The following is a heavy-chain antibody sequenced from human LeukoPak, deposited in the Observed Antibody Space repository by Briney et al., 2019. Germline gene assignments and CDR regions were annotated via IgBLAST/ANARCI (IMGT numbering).Heavy chain of an antibody. V-gene: IGHV1-2*02. D-gene: IGHD6-19*01. CDR1: GYTFTGYY. Sequence: ASVKVSCKASGYTFTGYYMHWVRQAPGQGLEWMGWINPNSGGTNYAQKFQGRVTMTRDTSISTAYMELSRLRSDDTAVYYCAREVMAVAGNWFDPWGQGTLVTVSS. J-gene: IGHJ5*02. CDR3: AREVMAVAGNWFDP. CDR2: INPNSGGT.